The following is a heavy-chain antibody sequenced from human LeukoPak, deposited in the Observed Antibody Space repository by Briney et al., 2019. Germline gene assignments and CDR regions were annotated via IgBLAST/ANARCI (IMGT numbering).Heavy chain of an antibody. D-gene: IGHD3-22*01. V-gene: IGHV3-74*01. CDR2: INSDGSST. CDR1: GFTVRSYW. J-gene: IGHJ4*02. CDR3: AVLSSGYPVDY. Sequence: PGGSLRLSCAASGFTVRSYWMHWVRQAPGKGLVWVSRINSDGSSTTYADSVKGRFTISRDNAKNTLHLQMNSLRVEDTAVYYCAVLSSGYPVDYWGQGTLVTVSS.